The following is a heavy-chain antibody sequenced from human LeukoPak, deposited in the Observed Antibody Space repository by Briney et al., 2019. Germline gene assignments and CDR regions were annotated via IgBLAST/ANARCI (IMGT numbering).Heavy chain of an antibody. V-gene: IGHV1-3*01. D-gene: IGHD5-12*01. CDR3: AREAGYSGYDLVDY. Sequence: ASVKVSCKASGYTFTSYAMHWVRQAPGQRLEWMGWINAGNGNTKYSQNFQGRVTITRDTSASTAYMERSSLRSEDTAVYYCAREAGYSGYDLVDYWGQGTLVTVSS. J-gene: IGHJ4*02. CDR2: INAGNGNT. CDR1: GYTFTSYA.